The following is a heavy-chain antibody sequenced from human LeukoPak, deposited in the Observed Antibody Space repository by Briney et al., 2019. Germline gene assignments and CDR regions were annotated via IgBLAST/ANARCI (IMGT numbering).Heavy chain of an antibody. D-gene: IGHD3-10*01. J-gene: IGHJ4*02. CDR1: GYTFTSYG. V-gene: IGHV1-18*04. CDR3: ARSVDYYGSGSQRDFDY. Sequence: ASVKVSCKASGYTFTSYGISRVRQAPGQGLEWMGWISAYNGNTNYAQKLQGRVTMTTDTSTSTAYMELRSLRSDDTAVYYCARSVDYYGSGSQRDFDYWGQGTLVTVSS. CDR2: ISAYNGNT.